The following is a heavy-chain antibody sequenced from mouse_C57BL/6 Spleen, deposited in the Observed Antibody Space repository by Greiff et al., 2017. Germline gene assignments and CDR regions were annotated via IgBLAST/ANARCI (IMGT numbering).Heavy chain of an antibody. CDR3: ERQTAQAGFAY. CDR1: GYSFTGYY. J-gene: IGHJ3*01. D-gene: IGHD3-2*02. V-gene: IGHV1-42*01. CDR2: INPSTGGT. Sequence: VQLQQSGPELVKPGASVKISCKASGYSFTGYYMNWVKQSPEKSLEWIGEINPSTGGTTYNQKFKAKATLTVDKSSSTAYMQLKSLTSEDSAVYYGERQTAQAGFAYWGQGTLVTVSA.